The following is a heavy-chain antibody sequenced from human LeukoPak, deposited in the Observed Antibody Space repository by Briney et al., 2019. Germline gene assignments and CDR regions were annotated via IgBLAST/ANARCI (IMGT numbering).Heavy chain of an antibody. Sequence: GGSLRLSCAASGFTFSSHAMSWVRQAPGKGLEWVSAISGSGGSTYYADSVKGRFTISRDNSKNTLYLQMNSLRAEDTAVYYCAKKTRLTYCGGDCSFDYWGQGTLVTVSS. V-gene: IGHV3-23*01. J-gene: IGHJ4*02. D-gene: IGHD2-21*01. CDR1: GFTFSSHA. CDR2: ISGSGGST. CDR3: AKKTRLTYCGGDCSFDY.